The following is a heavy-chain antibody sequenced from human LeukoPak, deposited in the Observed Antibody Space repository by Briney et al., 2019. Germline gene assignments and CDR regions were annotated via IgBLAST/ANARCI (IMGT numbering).Heavy chain of an antibody. CDR2: IYYSGST. Sequence: PSETLSLTCTVSGGSISSGGYYWSWIRQHPGKGLEWIGYIYYSGSTYYNPSLKSRVTISVDTSKNQFSLKLSSVTAADTAVYYCAREQGVYSGYGGGFDYWGQGTLVTVSS. D-gene: IGHD5-12*01. J-gene: IGHJ4*02. CDR3: AREQGVYSGYGGGFDY. V-gene: IGHV4-31*03. CDR1: GGSISSGGYY.